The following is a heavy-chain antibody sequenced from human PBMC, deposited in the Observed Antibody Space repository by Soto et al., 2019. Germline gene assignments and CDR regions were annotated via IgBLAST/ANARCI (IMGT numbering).Heavy chain of an antibody. V-gene: IGHV4-39*01. D-gene: IGHD3-3*01. CDR1: GGSISSSSYY. J-gene: IGHJ5*02. CDR3: ARLSDFWSTNWFDP. Sequence: LSLTCTVSGGSISSSSYYWGWIRQPPGKGLEWIGSIYYSGSTYYNPSLKSRVTISVDTSKNQFSLKLSSVTAADTAVYYCARLSDFWSTNWFDPWGQGTLVTVS. CDR2: IYYSGST.